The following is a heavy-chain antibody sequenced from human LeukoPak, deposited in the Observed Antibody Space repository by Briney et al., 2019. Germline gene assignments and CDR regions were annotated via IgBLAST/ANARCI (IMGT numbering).Heavy chain of an antibody. Sequence: PGGSLRLSCAASGFTFSSYAMSWVRQAPGKGLEWVSAISGSGGSTYYADSVKGRFTISRDNSKNTLYLQMNSLRAEDTAVYYCAKTTLSSGWTGGFDPWGQGTLVTVSS. D-gene: IGHD6-19*01. CDR3: AKTTLSSGWTGGFDP. CDR2: ISGSGGST. CDR1: GFTFSSYA. J-gene: IGHJ5*02. V-gene: IGHV3-23*01.